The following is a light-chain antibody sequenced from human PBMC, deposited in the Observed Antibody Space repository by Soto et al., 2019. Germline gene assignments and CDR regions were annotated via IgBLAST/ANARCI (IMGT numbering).Light chain of an antibody. Sequence: IEVSQSRSTLSACVGDRVTITCRASQSISPWLAWYQQKPGKAPKLLIYDASTLESGVPSRFSGRGSGTEFTLTICSLQPDDFATYYCQQYNSYWTFGQGTKVDIK. CDR3: QQYNSYWT. V-gene: IGKV1-5*01. J-gene: IGKJ1*01. CDR2: DAS. CDR1: QSISPW.